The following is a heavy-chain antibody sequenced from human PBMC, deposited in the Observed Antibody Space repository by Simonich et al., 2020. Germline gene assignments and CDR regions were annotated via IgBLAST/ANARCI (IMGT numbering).Heavy chain of an antibody. Sequence: QVQLVQSGAEVKKPGASVKVSCKASGYTFTRYGISWVRQAPGQGLEWMGLISAYNGNTNDAQKLQGRATMTTDTSTSTAYMELRSLRSDDTAVYYCARDQGGRAAAATDYWGQGTLVTVSS. CDR3: ARDQGGRAAAATDY. D-gene: IGHD6-13*01. CDR1: GYTFTRYG. V-gene: IGHV1-18*01. J-gene: IGHJ4*02. CDR2: ISAYNGNT.